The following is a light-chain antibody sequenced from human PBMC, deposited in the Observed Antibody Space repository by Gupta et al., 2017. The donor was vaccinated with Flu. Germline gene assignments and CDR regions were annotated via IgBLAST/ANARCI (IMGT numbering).Light chain of an antibody. CDR3: QQYDNLPLT. J-gene: IGKJ4*01. V-gene: IGKV1-33*01. CDR2: DAY. CDR1: QDISNY. Sequence: DLQLPQSPSSLSASAGESVTISCPATQDISNYLNWYQQKPGKAPKLLIYDAYNLETGVPSRFSGSGSGTDFTITISSQQPEDIATYYCQQYDNLPLTFGGGTKVEIK.